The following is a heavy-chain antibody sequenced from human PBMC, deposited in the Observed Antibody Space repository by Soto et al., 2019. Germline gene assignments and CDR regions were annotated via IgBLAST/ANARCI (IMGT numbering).Heavy chain of an antibody. D-gene: IGHD3-22*01. Sequence: EVQLLESGGGLVQPGGSLRLSCAASGLTFSSYAMSWVRQAPGKGLEWVSGISSGGGSTYYADSVKGRFTVSRDKSKNTHFLQMNSMRAEDTALYYCAKIPPASDYYDVTGNQWYFDLWGRGTLVTVSS. CDR1: GLTFSSYA. J-gene: IGHJ2*01. V-gene: IGHV3-23*01. CDR3: AKIPPASDYYDVTGNQWYFDL. CDR2: ISSGGGST.